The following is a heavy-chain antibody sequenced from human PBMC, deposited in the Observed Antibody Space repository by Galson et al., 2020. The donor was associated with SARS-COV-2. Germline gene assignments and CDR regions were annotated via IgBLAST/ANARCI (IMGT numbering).Heavy chain of an antibody. J-gene: IGHJ4*02. CDR3: ARDQGAPLYYGLGSYQG. CDR1: GGSISSTNYY. CDR2: IYYSGNT. V-gene: IGHV4-39*07. D-gene: IGHD3-10*01. Sequence: SQTLSLTCTVSGGSISSTNYYWGWIRQPPGKGLEWIGSIYYSGNTYYNPSLKSRVTVSVDTSKNQFSLRLSSVTAADTAVYFCARDQGAPLYYGLGSYQGWGQGILVTVSS.